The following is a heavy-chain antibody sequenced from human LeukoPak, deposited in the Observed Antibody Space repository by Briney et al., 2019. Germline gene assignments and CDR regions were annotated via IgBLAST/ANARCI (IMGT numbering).Heavy chain of an antibody. V-gene: IGHV3-15*01. Sequence: GSLRLSCAASGLSISNDWMSWVRQAPGKGLEWVARVKSKSAGETTDYAAPVKGRFTISRDDSKNTLYLQMNSLKTEDTAVYYCTLIQGWGSGSYYRDFWGQGTLVTVSS. D-gene: IGHD3-10*01. CDR3: TLIQGWGSGSYYRDF. CDR1: GLSISNDW. J-gene: IGHJ4*02. CDR2: VKSKSAGETT.